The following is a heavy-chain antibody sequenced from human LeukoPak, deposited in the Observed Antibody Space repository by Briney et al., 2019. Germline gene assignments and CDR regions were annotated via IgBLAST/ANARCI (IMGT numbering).Heavy chain of an antibody. CDR2: ISGSGSDT. Sequence: GGSLRLSCAASGLTFSSYAMSWVRQAPGKGLEWVSAISGSGSDTEYADSVKGRFTISRDNSKTTLYLQMSSLRVEDTAVYYCAKCSATCYANAFDIWGQGTMVTVSS. J-gene: IGHJ3*02. CDR1: GLTFSSYA. V-gene: IGHV3-23*01. CDR3: AKCSATCYANAFDI. D-gene: IGHD2-2*01.